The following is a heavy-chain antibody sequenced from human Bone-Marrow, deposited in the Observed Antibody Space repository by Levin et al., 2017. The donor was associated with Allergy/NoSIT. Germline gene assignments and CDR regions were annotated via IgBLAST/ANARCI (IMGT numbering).Heavy chain of an antibody. J-gene: IGHJ6*02. Sequence: SPTLSLPCSVSGASIGSGTYSWTWIRQPPGKGLEWIGYIYPSGTTHYNPSLRGRVTMSVDRSKNQFSLRLTSVTAADTAIYYCARGESLADSSMVGDYYYGLGVWGQGTTVTISS. CDR3: ARGESLADSSMVGDYYYGLGV. D-gene: IGHD3-10*01. CDR2: IYPSGTT. V-gene: IGHV4-30-2*01. CDR1: GASIGSGTYS.